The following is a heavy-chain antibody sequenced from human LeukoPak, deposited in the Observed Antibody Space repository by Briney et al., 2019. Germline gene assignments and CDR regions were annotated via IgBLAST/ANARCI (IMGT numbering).Heavy chain of an antibody. Sequence: PSETLSLTCTVSGGSISSYYWSWIRQPPGKGLEWIGYIYYSGSTNYNPSLKSRVTISVDTSKNQFSLKLSSVTAADTAVYYCARDRAIVGATADWGQGTLVTVSS. CDR3: ARDRAIVGATAD. CDR2: IYYSGST. D-gene: IGHD1-26*01. V-gene: IGHV4-59*12. J-gene: IGHJ4*02. CDR1: GGSISSYY.